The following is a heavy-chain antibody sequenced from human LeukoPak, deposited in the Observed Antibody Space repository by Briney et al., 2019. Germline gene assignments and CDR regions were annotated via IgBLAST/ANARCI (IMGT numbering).Heavy chain of an antibody. J-gene: IGHJ6*03. CDR2: INPNGGGT. CDR3: ARAMVRGGQYYYYYYMDV. D-gene: IGHD3-10*01. CDR1: GYTFTGYY. Sequence: ASVKVSCKASGYTFTGYYMHWVRQAPGQGLEWMGWINPNGGGTNYAQKFQGRVTMTRDTSISTAYMELSRLRSDDTAVYYCARAMVRGGQYYYYYYMDVWGKGTTVTVSS. V-gene: IGHV1-2*02.